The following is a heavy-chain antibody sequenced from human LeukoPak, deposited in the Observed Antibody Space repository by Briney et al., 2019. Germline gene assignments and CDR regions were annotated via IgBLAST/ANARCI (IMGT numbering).Heavy chain of an antibody. CDR1: GFTFSTYW. CDR3: SRSRDSGAFSFDS. V-gene: IGHV3-74*01. J-gene: IGHJ4*02. D-gene: IGHD2-15*01. CDR2: IYNDGSSR. Sequence: PGGSLRLSCAASGFTFSTYWMHWVRQAPGKGLVWVSRIYNDGSSRSYADSVKGRFTVSRDNAKNTLYLQMNSLRAEDTALYFCSRSRDSGAFSFDSWGKGALVTVSS.